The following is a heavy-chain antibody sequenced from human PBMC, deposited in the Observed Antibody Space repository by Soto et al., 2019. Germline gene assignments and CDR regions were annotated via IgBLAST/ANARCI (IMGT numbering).Heavy chain of an antibody. CDR2: IYPGDSDT. V-gene: IGHV5-51*01. D-gene: IGHD3-10*01. Sequence: GESLKISCKGSGYSFTSYWIGWVRQMPGKGLEWMGIIYPGDSDTRYSPSFQGQVTISADKSISTAYLQWSSLKASDTAMYYCARPNYYGSGSYYKEDDYYYYGMDVWGQGTTVPVSS. CDR1: GYSFTSYW. CDR3: ARPNYYGSGSYYKEDDYYYYGMDV. J-gene: IGHJ6*02.